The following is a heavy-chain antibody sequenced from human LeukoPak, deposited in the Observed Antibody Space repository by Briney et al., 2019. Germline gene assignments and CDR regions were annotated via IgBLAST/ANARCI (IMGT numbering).Heavy chain of an antibody. J-gene: IGHJ5*02. CDR3: ARADDYSNYEGFDP. CDR2: MNPNSGNT. Sequence: ASVKVSCKASGYTFTSYDINWVRQATGQGLEWMGWMNPNSGNTGYAQKFQGRVTITGNTSISTAYMELSSLRSEDTAVYHCARADDYSNYEGFDPWGQGTLVTVSS. V-gene: IGHV1-8*03. CDR1: GYTFTSYD. D-gene: IGHD4-11*01.